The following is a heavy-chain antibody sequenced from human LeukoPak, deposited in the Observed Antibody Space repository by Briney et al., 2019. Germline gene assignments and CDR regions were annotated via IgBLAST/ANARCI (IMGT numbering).Heavy chain of an antibody. CDR3: ATDPMVRGVFQH. V-gene: IGHV1-24*01. Sequence: ASVKVSCKVSGYTLTELSMHWVRQAPGKGLEWMGGFDPEDGETIYAQKFQGRVTMTEDTSTDTAYMELSSLRSEDTAVYYCATDPMVRGVFQHWGQGTLVTVSS. J-gene: IGHJ1*01. D-gene: IGHD3-10*01. CDR1: GYTLTELS. CDR2: FDPEDGET.